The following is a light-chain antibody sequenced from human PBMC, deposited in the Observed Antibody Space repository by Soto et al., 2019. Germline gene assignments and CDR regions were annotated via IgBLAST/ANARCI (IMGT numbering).Light chain of an antibody. Sequence: DTQVTQSPSFLSASVGDRVTITCRASQDTSRSLGWYQQKPGKAPKLLIYDASSLQSGVPSRFSDSGSGTDFTLTISSLQPDDSATYNCQQGGTFGQGTRLEIK. V-gene: IGKV1-9*01. CDR2: DAS. J-gene: IGKJ5*01. CDR3: QQGGT. CDR1: QDTSRS.